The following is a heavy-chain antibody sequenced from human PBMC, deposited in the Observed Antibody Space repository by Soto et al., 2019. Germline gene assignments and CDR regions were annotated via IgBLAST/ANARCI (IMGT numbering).Heavy chain of an antibody. D-gene: IGHD4-4*01. J-gene: IGHJ2*01. V-gene: IGHV3-30-3*01. CDR3: ARPLWRDDYNWGYFDL. CDR1: GFTFSSYA. CDR2: ISYDGSNK. Sequence: QVQLVESGGGVVQPGRSLRLSCAASGFTFSSYAMHWVRQAPGKGLEWVAVISYDGSNKYYADSVKGRFTISRDNSKNTLYLQMTSLRAEDTAVYYCARPLWRDDYNWGYFDLCGSGTLVTVSS.